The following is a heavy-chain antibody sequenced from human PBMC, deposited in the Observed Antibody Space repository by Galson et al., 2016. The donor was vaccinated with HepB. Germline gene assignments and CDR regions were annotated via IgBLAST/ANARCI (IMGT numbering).Heavy chain of an antibody. CDR3: AKGRSWYSEFDY. CDR1: GFTFSSYG. J-gene: IGHJ4*02. V-gene: IGHV3-30*18. Sequence: SLRLSCAASGFTFSSYGMHWVRQAPGKGLEWVAVISYDGSNKYYAGSVKGRFTIPRDNSKNTLYLQMNSLRAEDTAVYYCAKGRSWYSEFDYWGQGTLVTVSS. CDR2: ISYDGSNK. D-gene: IGHD6-13*01.